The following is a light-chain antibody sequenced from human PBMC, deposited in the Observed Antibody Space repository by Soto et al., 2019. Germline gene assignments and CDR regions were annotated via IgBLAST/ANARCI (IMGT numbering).Light chain of an antibody. CDR2: KVS. CDR3: MQGTHWPPFT. J-gene: IGKJ3*01. Sequence: DVVMTRSPLSLPVTLGQPASISCRSSQSLVYSDGNTYLSWFQQRPGQSPRRLIYKVSKRDSGVPDRFSGSGSGTDFTLKISRVEAEDVGVYYCMQGTHWPPFTFGPGTKVEIK. V-gene: IGKV2-30*01. CDR1: QSLVYSDGNTY.